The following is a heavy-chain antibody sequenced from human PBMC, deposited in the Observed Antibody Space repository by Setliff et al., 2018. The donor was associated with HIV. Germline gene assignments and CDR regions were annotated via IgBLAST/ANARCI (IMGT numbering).Heavy chain of an antibody. CDR2: INHSGST. Sequence: SETLSLTCAVYGGSFSAYHWSWIRQTPGKGLEWLGEINHSGSTAYNSALESRVSMSIDTSKNQFSLKLTSVTAADTAIYYCARGRDYTGSWFRPFYLDFWGHGNLVTVSS. J-gene: IGHJ4*01. D-gene: IGHD3-3*01. V-gene: IGHV4-34*01. CDR3: ARGRDYTGSWFRPFYLDF. CDR1: GGSFSAYH.